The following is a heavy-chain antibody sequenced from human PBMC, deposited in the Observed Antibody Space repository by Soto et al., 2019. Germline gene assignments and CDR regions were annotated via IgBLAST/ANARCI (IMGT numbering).Heavy chain of an antibody. D-gene: IGHD6-13*01. CDR1: GGTFSSYA. CDR2: IIPIFGTA. J-gene: IGHJ4*02. V-gene: IGHV1-69*06. Sequence: QVQLVQSGAEVKKPGSSVKVSCKASGGTFSSYAISWLRQSPGQGLEWMRGIIPIFGTATSAQKFQGRVTITADKSTSTAYMELNSLRSEDTAVYYCASLRGYSSRGFDYWGQGTLVTVSS. CDR3: ASLRGYSSRGFDY.